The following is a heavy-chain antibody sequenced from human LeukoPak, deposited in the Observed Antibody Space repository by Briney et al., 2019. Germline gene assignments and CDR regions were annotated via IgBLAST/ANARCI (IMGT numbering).Heavy chain of an antibody. CDR2: IWYDGSNK. D-gene: IGHD2-15*01. CDR1: GFTFSSYG. CDR3: AKTTTGYSSGRYPAWPIDY. V-gene: IGHV3-33*06. Sequence: GGSLRLSCAASGFTFSSYGMHWVRQAPGKGLEWVAVIWYDGSNKYYADSVKGRFTISRDNSKNTVYLQMDSLRVEDTAIYYCAKTTTGYSSGRYPAWPIDYWGQGTLVTVSS. J-gene: IGHJ4*02.